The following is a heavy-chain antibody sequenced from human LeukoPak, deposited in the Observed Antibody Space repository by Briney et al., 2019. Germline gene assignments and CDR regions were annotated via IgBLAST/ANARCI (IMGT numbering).Heavy chain of an antibody. CDR3: AKEIAITIFGVVTYYFDY. D-gene: IGHD3-3*01. J-gene: IGHJ4*02. CDR2: INPNSGDT. CDR1: GYTFTGHY. V-gene: IGHV1-2*02. Sequence: ASVKVSCKASGYTFTGHYMHWVRQAPGQGLEWMGWINPNSGDTNYAQKFQGRVTMTRDTSISTAYMELSRLRSDDTAVYYCAKEIAITIFGVVTYYFDYWGQGTLVTVSS.